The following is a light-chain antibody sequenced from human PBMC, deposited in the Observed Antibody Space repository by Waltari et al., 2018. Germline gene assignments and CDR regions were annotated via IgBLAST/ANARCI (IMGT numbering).Light chain of an antibody. Sequence: DIQMTQSPSSLSASVGDRVTITCRASQDINSYLNWYQQKPGKAPNLLISNANRLESGVPSRFSGSGSGTEFSLIISSLQPEEFATYYCQQYITLPYSFGQGTKVEIK. J-gene: IGKJ2*03. CDR3: QQYITLPYS. V-gene: IGKV1-39*01. CDR1: QDINSY. CDR2: NAN.